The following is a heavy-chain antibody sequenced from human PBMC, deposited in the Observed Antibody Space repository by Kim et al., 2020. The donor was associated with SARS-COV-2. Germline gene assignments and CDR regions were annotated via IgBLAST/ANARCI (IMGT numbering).Heavy chain of an antibody. J-gene: IGHJ4*02. Sequence: GGSLRLSCAASGFTFSSYSMNWVRQAPGKGLEWVSYISSSSSTIYYADSVKGRFTISRDNAKNSLYLQMNSLRDEDTAVYYCARVPPRGYSGYDYGYYFDYWGQGTLVTVSS. V-gene: IGHV3-48*02. CDR3: ARVPPRGYSGYDYGYYFDY. CDR2: ISSSSSTI. CDR1: GFTFSSYS. D-gene: IGHD5-12*01.